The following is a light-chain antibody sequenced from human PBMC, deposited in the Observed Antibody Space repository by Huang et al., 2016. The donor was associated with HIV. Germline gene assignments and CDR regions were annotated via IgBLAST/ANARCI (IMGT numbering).Light chain of an antibody. J-gene: IGKJ4*01. V-gene: IGKV1-NL1*01. CDR3: QQYYTPPLT. CDR2: AAS. CDR1: QDIRNS. Sequence: DIQMTQSPSSLSASVGDSVTIACRASQDIRNSLAWYQQKPGKAPKLHLYAASRLESGVPARLSGGGSGTEYTLTISGLQPEDYATYYCQQYYTPPLTCGGGTKVEIK.